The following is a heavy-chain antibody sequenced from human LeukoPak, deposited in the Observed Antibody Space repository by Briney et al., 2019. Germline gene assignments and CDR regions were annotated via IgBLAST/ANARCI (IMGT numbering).Heavy chain of an antibody. CDR2: IYHSGNT. CDR1: GDSIKNYC. D-gene: IGHD3-10*01. CDR3: ARGNYGSGSYYVVDFDY. J-gene: IGHJ4*02. Sequence: PSETLSLTCTVSGDSIKNYCWSWIRQSPGKGLEWIGYIYHSGNTNYNPSLKSRLTMSIDTSKNQFSLNLNSVTAADTAVYYCARGNYGSGSYYVVDFDYWGQGTLVTVSS. V-gene: IGHV4-59*01.